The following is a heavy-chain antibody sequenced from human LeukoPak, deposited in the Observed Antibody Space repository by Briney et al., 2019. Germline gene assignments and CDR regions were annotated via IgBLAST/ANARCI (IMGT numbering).Heavy chain of an antibody. V-gene: IGHV1-2*02. J-gene: IGHJ4*02. CDR2: IKPNSGGT. CDR1: GGTFSSYA. Sequence: VATVKVSCKASGGTFSSYAISWVRQAPGQGLEWLGWIKPNSGGTNHAQKFQGRVTLTRDTSISTAYMELSRLRSDDTAVYYCARDVLEDGHKEPFDYWGQGTLVTVSS. D-gene: IGHD5-24*01. CDR3: ARDVLEDGHKEPFDY.